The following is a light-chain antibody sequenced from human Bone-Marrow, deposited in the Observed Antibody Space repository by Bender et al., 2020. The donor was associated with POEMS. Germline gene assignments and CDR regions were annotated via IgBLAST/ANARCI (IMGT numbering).Light chain of an antibody. J-gene: IGLJ2*01. CDR2: DVS. CDR1: SSDIGNYNQ. V-gene: IGLV2-14*01. Sequence: QSALTQPASVSGSPGQSITISCTGTSSDIGNYNQVSWYQQFPGKAPKLIIYDVSDRPSGVSDRFSGSKSGNTASLTISGLQAEDEAEYWCSSFTSSSAHVLFGGGTKLTVL. CDR3: SSFTSSSAHVL.